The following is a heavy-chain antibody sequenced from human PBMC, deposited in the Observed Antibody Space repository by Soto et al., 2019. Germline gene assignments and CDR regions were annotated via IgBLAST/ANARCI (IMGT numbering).Heavy chain of an antibody. Sequence: GESLKISCNGSGYSFAGYWITWVRPKPGKGLGWMGRIDPSDSQTYYSPSFRGHVTISVTKSITTVFLQWSSLRASDTAMYYCARQIYDSDTGPNFQYYFDSWGQGTPVTVSS. J-gene: IGHJ4*02. V-gene: IGHV5-10-1*01. CDR2: IDPSDSQT. D-gene: IGHD3-22*01. CDR1: GYSFAGYW. CDR3: ARQIYDSDTGPNFQYYFDS.